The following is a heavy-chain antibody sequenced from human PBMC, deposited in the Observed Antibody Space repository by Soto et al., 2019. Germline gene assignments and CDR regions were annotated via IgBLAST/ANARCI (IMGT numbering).Heavy chain of an antibody. V-gene: IGHV6-1*01. CDR1: GDSVSSNSAA. Sequence: PSQTLSLTCAISGDSVSSNSAAWNWIRQSPSRGLEWLGRTYYRSKWYNDYAVSVKSRITINPDTSKNQFSLQLNSVTPEDTAVYYCARDRGYSSSEEDYYYYYGMDVWGQGTTGTVSS. D-gene: IGHD6-13*01. CDR2: TYYRSKWYN. J-gene: IGHJ6*02. CDR3: ARDRGYSSSEEDYYYYYGMDV.